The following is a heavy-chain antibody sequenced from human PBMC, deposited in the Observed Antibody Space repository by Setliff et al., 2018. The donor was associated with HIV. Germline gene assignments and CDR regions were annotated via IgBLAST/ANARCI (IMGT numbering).Heavy chain of an antibody. Sequence: VKVSCKASGGTFSSYAINWVRQAPGQGLEWMGGIIPMFGTLNFAQKFQGRVTITTDESTSTAYMELNSLRSEDTAVYYCARGHSHGYGYSGSYGPFDIWGQGTMVTVSS. D-gene: IGHD1-26*01. CDR1: GGTFSSYA. CDR2: IIPMFGTL. V-gene: IGHV1-69*05. J-gene: IGHJ3*02. CDR3: ARGHSHGYGYSGSYGPFDI.